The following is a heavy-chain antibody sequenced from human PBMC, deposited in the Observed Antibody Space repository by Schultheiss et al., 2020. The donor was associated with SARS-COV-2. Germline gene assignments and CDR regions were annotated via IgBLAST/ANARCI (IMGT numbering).Heavy chain of an antibody. Sequence: SETLSLTCTVSGGSISSGGYYWSWIRQHPGKGLEWIGYIYYSGSTYYNPSLKSRVTISVDTSKNRFSLKLSSVTAADTAVYYCARAIRGYSGYGDYYYYYGMDVWGQGTTVTVSS. CDR3: ARAIRGYSGYGDYYYYYGMDV. V-gene: IGHV4-31*03. CDR2: IYYSGST. CDR1: GGSISSGGYY. D-gene: IGHD5-12*01. J-gene: IGHJ6*02.